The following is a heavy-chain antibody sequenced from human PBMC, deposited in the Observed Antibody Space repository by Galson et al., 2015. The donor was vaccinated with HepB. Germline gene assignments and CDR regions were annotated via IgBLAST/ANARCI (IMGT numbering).Heavy chain of an antibody. V-gene: IGHV3-48*03. D-gene: IGHD6-13*01. CDR2: ISSSGSTI. J-gene: IGHJ6*02. CDR1: GFTFSSYE. CDR3: ARSRLAAAGTNYYYYYGMDV. Sequence: SLRLSCEASGFTFSSYEMNWVRQAPGKGLEWVSYISSSGSTIYYADSVKGRFTISRDNAKNSLYLQMNSLRAEDTAVYYCARSRLAAAGTNYYYYYGMDVWGQGTTVTVSS.